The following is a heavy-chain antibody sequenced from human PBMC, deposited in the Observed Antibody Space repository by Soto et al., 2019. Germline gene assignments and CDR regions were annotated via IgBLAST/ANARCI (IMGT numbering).Heavy chain of an antibody. Sequence: GGSLRLSCAASGCTVSGYARHWVRQAPGKGLEWVAVISYDGSNKYYADSVKGRFTISRDNSKNTLYLQMNSLRAEDTAVYYCARDKSAQYYDFWSGYYGHYYGMDVWGQGTTVTVSS. CDR3: ARDKSAQYYDFWSGYYGHYYGMDV. CDR1: GCTVSGYA. J-gene: IGHJ6*02. CDR2: ISYDGSNK. D-gene: IGHD3-3*01. V-gene: IGHV3-30-3*01.